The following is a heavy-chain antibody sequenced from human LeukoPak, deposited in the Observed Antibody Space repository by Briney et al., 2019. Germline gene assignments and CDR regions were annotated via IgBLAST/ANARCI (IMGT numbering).Heavy chain of an antibody. CDR2: ISGSGGST. D-gene: IGHD3-3*01. CDR3: AKDNRITIFGVVDTLFDY. CDR1: GFTFSSYA. J-gene: IGHJ4*02. V-gene: IGHV3-23*01. Sequence: GGSLRLSCAASGFTFSSYAMSWVRQAPGKGLEWVSAISGSGGSTYYADSVKGPFTISRDNSKNTLYLQMNSLRAEDTAVYYCAKDNRITIFGVVDTLFDYWGQGTLVTVSS.